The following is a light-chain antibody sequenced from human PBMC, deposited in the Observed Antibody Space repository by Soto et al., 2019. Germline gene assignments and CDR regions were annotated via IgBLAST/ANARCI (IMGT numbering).Light chain of an antibody. V-gene: IGLV1-44*01. J-gene: IGLJ1*01. Sequence: QSVLTQPPSASGTPGQRVTISCSGSSSNIGINAVNWYQQLPGTAPKLVIYDNNQRPSGVPDRFSGSKYGISASLAISGLQSEDEADYSYAAWDDSLNGLVFGTGTKLTVL. CDR3: AAWDDSLNGLV. CDR1: SSNIGINA. CDR2: DNN.